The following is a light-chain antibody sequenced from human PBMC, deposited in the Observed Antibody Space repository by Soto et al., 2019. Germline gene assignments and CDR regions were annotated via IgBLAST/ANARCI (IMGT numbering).Light chain of an antibody. CDR1: QSVSSN. J-gene: IGKJ1*01. V-gene: IGKV3D-15*01. CDR3: HQYENWPQT. CDR2: DIS. Sequence: EIVMTQSPATLSVSPGERATLYFRASQSVSSNLAWYQQKPGQAPSLLIYDISARATGIPTRFSGSGSGTEFTLTISSLQSEDFALYYCHQYENWPQTCGQGTKGDIK.